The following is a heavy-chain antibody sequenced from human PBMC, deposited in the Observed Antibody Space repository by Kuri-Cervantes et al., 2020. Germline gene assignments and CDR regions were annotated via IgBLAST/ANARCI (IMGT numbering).Heavy chain of an antibody. V-gene: IGHV1-69*05. D-gene: IGHD2-15*01. CDR3: ARGRYCTGGSCYGRRFDP. Sequence: SVKVSCKASGGTFSSYAISWVRQAPGQGLEWMGGIIPIFGTANYAQKFQGRVTITTDESTITAYMELSSLRSDDTAVYYCARGRYCTGGSCYGRRFDPWGQGTLVTVSS. CDR2: IIPIFGTA. CDR1: GGTFSSYA. J-gene: IGHJ5*02.